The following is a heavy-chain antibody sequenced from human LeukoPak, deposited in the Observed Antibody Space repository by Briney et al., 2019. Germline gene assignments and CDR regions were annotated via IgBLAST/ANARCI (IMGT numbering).Heavy chain of an antibody. CDR2: IYYSGST. D-gene: IGHD3-22*01. V-gene: IGHV4-39*07. CDR3: ARDQGYDSSGYYGTTFDY. Sequence: PSETLSLTCTVSGGSISSSDYYWGWIRQPPGKGLEWIGSIYYSGSTYYNPSLKSRVTISVDTSKNQFSLKLSSVTAADTAVYYCARDQGYDSSGYYGTTFDYWGQGTLVTVSS. CDR1: GGSISSSDYY. J-gene: IGHJ4*02.